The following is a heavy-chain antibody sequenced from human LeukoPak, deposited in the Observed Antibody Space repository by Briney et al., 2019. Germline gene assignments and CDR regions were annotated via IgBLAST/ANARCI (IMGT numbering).Heavy chain of an antibody. Sequence: GSLRLSCEASGFTFGTYGMTWVRQAPGKGLEWVSGITGSSTWTYYADSVRGRFTISRDNSKNTLHLQMNNLTADDAAIYYCARELVSLGTGYFDLWGRGTLVTVSS. V-gene: IGHV3-23*01. CDR1: GFTFGTYG. J-gene: IGHJ2*01. D-gene: IGHD7-27*01. CDR3: ARELVSLGTGYFDL. CDR2: ITGSSTWT.